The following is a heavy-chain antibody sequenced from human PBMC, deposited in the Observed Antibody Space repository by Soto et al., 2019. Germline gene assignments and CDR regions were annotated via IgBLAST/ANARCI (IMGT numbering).Heavy chain of an antibody. CDR2: IYYSGST. CDR3: AASVSGSYAPFDY. Sequence: QLQLQESGPGLVKPSETLSLTCTVSGGSISSSSYYWGWIRQPPGKGLEWIGSIYYSGSTYYNPSLKRRVTISVDTSKNQFSLKLSSVTAADTAVYYCAASVSGSYAPFDYWGQGTLVTVSS. CDR1: GGSISSSSYY. D-gene: IGHD1-26*01. J-gene: IGHJ4*02. V-gene: IGHV4-39*01.